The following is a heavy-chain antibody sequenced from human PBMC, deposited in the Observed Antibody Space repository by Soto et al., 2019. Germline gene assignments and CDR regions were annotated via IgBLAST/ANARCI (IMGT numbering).Heavy chain of an antibody. J-gene: IGHJ4*02. CDR1: GFTFSSYA. CDR2: INNGGNT. Sequence: GGSLRLSCAASGFTFSSYAIHWVRQAPGKGLEFVSAINNGGNTYYANSVKGRFTISRDNSKITLNLQMGSLRVEDMAVYYCARARYSSDWLPFDYWGQGTLVTVSS. CDR3: ARARYSSDWLPFDY. D-gene: IGHD6-19*01. V-gene: IGHV3-64*01.